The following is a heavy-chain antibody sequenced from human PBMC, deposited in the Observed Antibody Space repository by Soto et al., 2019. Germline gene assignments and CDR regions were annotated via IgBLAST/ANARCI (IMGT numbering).Heavy chain of an antibody. J-gene: IGHJ6*02. Sequence: GESLTISCKGSGYSFTSYWISWVRQMPGKGLEWMGRIDPIDSYTNYSPSFQGDVTISADKSISTAYLQWSSLKASDTAMYYCARSDYGDYYYYYYYGMDVWGQGTTVTVS. D-gene: IGHD4-17*01. CDR3: ARSDYGDYYYYYYYGMDV. V-gene: IGHV5-10-1*01. CDR1: GYSFTSYW. CDR2: IDPIDSYT.